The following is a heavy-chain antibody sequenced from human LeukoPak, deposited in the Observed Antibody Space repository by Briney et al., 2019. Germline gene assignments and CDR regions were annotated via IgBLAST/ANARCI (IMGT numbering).Heavy chain of an antibody. Sequence: PGGSLRLSCAASGFTVRSNYMSWVRQAPGKGPEWVSVTYVGGNTDSADFVKDRFTISTDDSKNTLYLHMNNLKAEDTAVYYCARDLNVWGQGTLVTVSS. J-gene: IGHJ4*02. V-gene: IGHV3-66*01. CDR3: ARDLNV. CDR1: GFTVRSNY. CDR2: TYVGGNT.